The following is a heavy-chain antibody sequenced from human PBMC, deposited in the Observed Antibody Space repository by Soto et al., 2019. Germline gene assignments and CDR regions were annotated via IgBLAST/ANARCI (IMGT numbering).Heavy chain of an antibody. V-gene: IGHV3-23*01. CDR2: ISRYGDFT. CDR3: AKDRYLDHDSRGYLFDN. J-gene: IGHJ4*02. Sequence: EVQLLESGGDLIQPGGSLRLSCAASGFTFNIYAMTWVRQAPGKGLEWVSAISRYGDFTYYADSVEGRFTISRDNSKNTLYLQRNSLRAEDTAVYYCAKDRYLDHDSRGYLFDNWGQGTVVTVSS. CDR1: GFTFNIYA. D-gene: IGHD3-22*01.